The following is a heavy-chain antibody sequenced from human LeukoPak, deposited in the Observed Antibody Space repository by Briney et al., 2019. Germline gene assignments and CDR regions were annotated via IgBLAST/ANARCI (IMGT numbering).Heavy chain of an antibody. CDR1: GFTVSSNY. CDR3: VKWHAAKGYFDY. V-gene: IGHV3-66*01. J-gene: IGHJ4*02. D-gene: IGHD2-8*01. Sequence: PGGSLRLSCAASGFTVSSNYMSWVRQAPGKGLEWVSVIYSGGSTYYADSVKGRFTISRDNSKNTLYLQMNSLRAEDTAVYYCVKWHAAKGYFDYWGQGTLVTVSS. CDR2: IYSGGST.